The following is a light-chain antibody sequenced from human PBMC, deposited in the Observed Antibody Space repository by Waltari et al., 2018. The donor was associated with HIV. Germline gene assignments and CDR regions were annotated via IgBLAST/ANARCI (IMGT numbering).Light chain of an antibody. Sequence: QSVLTQPSSASGTPGQRVTMSCSGTSGNIGSNSVDWYQKFPGTAPKLIIFRSAERPSGVPDRFSGSKSGTAATLSISGLRAEDEGIYYCATWDDLLSGRVFGGGTKLSVL. V-gene: IGLV1-47*01. CDR1: SGNIGSNS. CDR2: RSA. J-gene: IGLJ3*02. CDR3: ATWDDLLSGRV.